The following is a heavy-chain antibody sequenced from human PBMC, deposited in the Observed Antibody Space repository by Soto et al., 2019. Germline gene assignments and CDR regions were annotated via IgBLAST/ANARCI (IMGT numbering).Heavy chain of an antibody. V-gene: IGHV3-23*01. Sequence: GGSLRLSCAASGFTFSSYGMHWVRQAPGKGLEWVSGISGSGGNTYYAASVKGRFTISRDNSKNTLYLQMNSLRAEDTAVYYCAKDRVSGYANYFDYWGQGTLVTVSS. CDR2: ISGSGGNT. CDR1: GFTFSSYG. J-gene: IGHJ4*02. CDR3: AKDRVSGYANYFDY. D-gene: IGHD5-12*01.